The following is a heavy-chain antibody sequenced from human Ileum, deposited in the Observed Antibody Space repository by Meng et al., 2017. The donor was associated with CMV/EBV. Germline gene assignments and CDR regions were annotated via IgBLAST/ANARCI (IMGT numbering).Heavy chain of an antibody. J-gene: IGHJ4*02. CDR1: GYTFTGNY. Sequence: VKLVQSGAEVKKPWTSVEVSCKASGYTFTGNYIYWVRQAPGQGLEWMGWIDPNTGGTKYIQKFQGRVTMTGDTSISTAYMELSGLRFDDTAVYYCARRERISSGLEYWGQGTLVTVSS. CDR2: IDPNTGGT. V-gene: IGHV1-2*02. CDR3: ARRERISSGLEY. D-gene: IGHD6-6*01.